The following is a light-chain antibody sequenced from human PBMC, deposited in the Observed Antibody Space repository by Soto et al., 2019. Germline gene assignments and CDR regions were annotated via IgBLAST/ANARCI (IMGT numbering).Light chain of an antibody. CDR2: EVS. Sequence: QSALTQPASVSGSPGQSTTISCTGTGSDVGFSKFVSWHQQHPGKAPKLIIYEVSDRPSGVSNRFSGSKSGNTASLTISGLQAEDEADYYCSSYTSSTTWVFGGGTKLTVL. CDR3: SSYTSSTTWV. V-gene: IGLV2-14*01. CDR1: GSDVGFSKF. J-gene: IGLJ3*02.